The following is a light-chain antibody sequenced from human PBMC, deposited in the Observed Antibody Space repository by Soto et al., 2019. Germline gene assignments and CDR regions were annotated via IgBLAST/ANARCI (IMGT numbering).Light chain of an antibody. J-gene: IGLJ1*01. V-gene: IGLV2-14*01. Sequence: QSALTQPASVSGSPGQSITISCTGTSSDVGGYNYVSWYQQHPGKAPKLMIYEVSNRPSGVSNRFSGSKSGSTASLTISGLQAEDEADYYCSSYAGSSNVFGTGTKVTVL. CDR3: SSYAGSSNV. CDR2: EVS. CDR1: SSDVGGYNY.